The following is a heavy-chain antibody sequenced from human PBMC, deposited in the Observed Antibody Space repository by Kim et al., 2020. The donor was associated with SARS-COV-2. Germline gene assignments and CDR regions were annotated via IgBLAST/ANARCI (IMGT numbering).Heavy chain of an antibody. Sequence: SLKRRVTISVDTSKNQFSLKLSSVTAADTAVYYCARGGYYDSSGYSPFDYWGQGTLVTVSS. D-gene: IGHD3-22*01. V-gene: IGHV4-31*02. J-gene: IGHJ4*02. CDR3: ARGGYYDSSGYSPFDY.